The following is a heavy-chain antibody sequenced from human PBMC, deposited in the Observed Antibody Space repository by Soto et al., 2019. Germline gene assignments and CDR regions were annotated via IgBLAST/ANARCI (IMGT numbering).Heavy chain of an antibody. J-gene: IGHJ4*02. Sequence: QVQLVQSGAEVKKPGSSVKVSCKASGGTFSSYAISWVRQAPGQGLEWMGGIIPIFGTANYAQKFQGRVTITADESTSTAYMELSSLRSEDTAVYYCARETAFPMVRGVKLYYFDYWGQGTLVTVSS. CDR1: GGTFSSYA. V-gene: IGHV1-69*01. CDR3: ARETAFPMVRGVKLYYFDY. CDR2: IIPIFGTA. D-gene: IGHD3-10*01.